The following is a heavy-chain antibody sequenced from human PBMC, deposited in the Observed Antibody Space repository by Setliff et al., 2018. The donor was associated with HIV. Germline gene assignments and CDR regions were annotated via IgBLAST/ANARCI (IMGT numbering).Heavy chain of an antibody. D-gene: IGHD6-13*01. CDR1: GYTFTSFG. CDR2: ITAYNGNT. Sequence: ASVKVSCKASGYTFTSFGITWVRQAPGQGLDWMGWITAYNGNTNYAQKLQGRVTMTTDTSTSTAYMELRSLRSDDTAVYYCVRGIVAAPSYDYWGQGTLVTVS. J-gene: IGHJ4*02. V-gene: IGHV1-18*01. CDR3: VRGIVAAPSYDY.